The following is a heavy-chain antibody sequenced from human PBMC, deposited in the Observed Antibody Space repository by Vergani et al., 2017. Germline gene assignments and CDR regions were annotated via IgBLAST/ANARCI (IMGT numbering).Heavy chain of an antibody. J-gene: IGHJ4*02. CDR3: VSYRSSSGPVLR. V-gene: IGHV4-59*01. CDR2: IYYSGST. CDR1: GGSMSSYY. Sequence: QVQLQESGPGLVKPSETLFLICTVSGGSMSSYYWSWIRQPPGKRLEWIGSIYYSGSTNYNPSLKSRLTISLDTSMNQFSLKLSSVTAADSALYYCVSYRSSSGPVLRWGQGTLVTVSS. D-gene: IGHD6-6*01.